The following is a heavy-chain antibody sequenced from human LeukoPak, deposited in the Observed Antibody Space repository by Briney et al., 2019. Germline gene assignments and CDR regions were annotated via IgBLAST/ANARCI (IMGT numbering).Heavy chain of an antibody. CDR1: GYTFTSYD. CDR3: ARRDCSGGTCRTRIFDC. J-gene: IGHJ4*02. Sequence: GASVKVSCKASGYTFTSYDINWVRQATGQGLEWMGWMNPNSGNTGYAQKFQGRVTLTRNTSISTAYMEVSSLISEDTAVYYCARRDCSGGTCRTRIFDCWGQGTLVTVSS. V-gene: IGHV1-8*03. CDR2: MNPNSGNT. D-gene: IGHD2-15*01.